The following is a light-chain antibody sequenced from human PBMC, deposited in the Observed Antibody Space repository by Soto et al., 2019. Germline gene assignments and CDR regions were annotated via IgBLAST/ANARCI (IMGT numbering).Light chain of an antibody. V-gene: IGKV1-12*01. J-gene: IGKJ4*02. Sequence: DIQMTQSPSSVSASVGDRVTITCRASQGISSWVAWYQQKPGKTPKLLIYTASTLQSGVPSRFSGSGSGTDFTLTISGLQREDVASYYCPQADSFPRTCGGGTKVEI. CDR1: QGISSW. CDR2: TAS. CDR3: PQADSFPRT.